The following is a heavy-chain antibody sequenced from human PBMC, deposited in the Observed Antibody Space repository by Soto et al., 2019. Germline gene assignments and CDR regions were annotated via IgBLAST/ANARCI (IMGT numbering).Heavy chain of an antibody. Sequence: QVQLVESGGGVVQPGRSLRLSCAASGFTFSSYGMHWVRQAPGKGLEWVAVISYDGSNEYYADSVKGRFTISRDNSKNTLYLQMNSLRAEDTAVYYCAAPVLDSSWFDYWGQGTLVTVSS. CDR2: ISYDGSNE. D-gene: IGHD3-9*01. CDR1: GFTFSSYG. J-gene: IGHJ4*02. CDR3: AAPVLDSSWFDY. V-gene: IGHV3-30*03.